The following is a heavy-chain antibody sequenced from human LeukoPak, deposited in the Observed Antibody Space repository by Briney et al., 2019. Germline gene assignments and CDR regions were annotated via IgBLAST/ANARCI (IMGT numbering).Heavy chain of an antibody. CDR3: AKSHSVAVAGTYSTYHFDS. D-gene: IGHD6-19*01. CDR1: GFTFSSFA. J-gene: IGHJ4*02. V-gene: IGHV3-23*01. Sequence: GESLRLSCAASGFTFSSFAMSWVRQAPGRGLEWVSSISGSGASTYYADSVKGRFTISRDNSRNTLYPQMSSLRAEDTAVYYCAKSHSVAVAGTYSTYHFDSWGQGTLVTVSS. CDR2: ISGSGAST.